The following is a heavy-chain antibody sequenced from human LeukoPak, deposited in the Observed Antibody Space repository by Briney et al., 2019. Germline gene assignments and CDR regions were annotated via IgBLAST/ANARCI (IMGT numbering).Heavy chain of an antibody. J-gene: IGHJ4*02. Sequence: PGGSLRLSCAASGFTVSSNYMSWVRQAPGKGLEWVSVVYSGGSTYYADSVKGRFTISRDNSKNTLYLQMNSLRAEDTAVYYCASSRRYYHDSSGYYFDYWGQGTLVTVSS. CDR1: GFTVSSNY. V-gene: IGHV3-53*01. CDR2: VYSGGST. CDR3: ASSRRYYHDSSGYYFDY. D-gene: IGHD3-22*01.